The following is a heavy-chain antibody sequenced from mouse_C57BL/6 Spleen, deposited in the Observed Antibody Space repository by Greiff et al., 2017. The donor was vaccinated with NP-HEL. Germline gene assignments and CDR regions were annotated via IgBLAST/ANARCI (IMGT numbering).Heavy chain of an antibody. CDR1: GYTFTSYW. D-gene: IGHD1-1*01. J-gene: IGHJ2*01. CDR3: AREGGSSYNYFDY. CDR2: IDPSDSYT. V-gene: IGHV1-50*01. Sequence: VQLQQPGAELVKPGASVKLSCKASGYTFTSYWMQWVKQRPGQGLEWIGEIDPSDSYTNYNQKFKGKATLTVDTSSSTAYMQLSSLTSEDSAVYYCAREGGSSYNYFDYWGQGTTLTVSS.